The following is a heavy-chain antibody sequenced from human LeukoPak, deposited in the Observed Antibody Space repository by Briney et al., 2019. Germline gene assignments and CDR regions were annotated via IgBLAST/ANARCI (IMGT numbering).Heavy chain of an antibody. J-gene: IGHJ6*02. V-gene: IGHV4-59*01. CDR1: GGSITAYY. D-gene: IGHD4/OR15-4a*01. CDR3: ARENVLYGMDV. Sequence: SETLSLTCTVSGGSITAYYWNWIRQPPGKRLEWIGYIFYSGSTNYNPSLKSRVTISVDTSKNQLSLNLSSVTAADTAVYYYARENVLYGMDVWGQGTTVTVSS. CDR2: IFYSGST.